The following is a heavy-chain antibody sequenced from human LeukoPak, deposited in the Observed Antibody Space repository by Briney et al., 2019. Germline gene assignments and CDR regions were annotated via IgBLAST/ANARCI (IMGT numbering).Heavy chain of an antibody. CDR2: ISSSSSYI. D-gene: IGHD3-22*01. CDR3: TPLEIVVVINGDAFDI. Sequence: GGSLRLSCAASGFTFSSYSMDWVRQAPGKGLEWVSSISSSSSYIYYADSVKGRLTISRDNAKNSLYLQMNSLRAEDTAVYYCTPLEIVVVINGDAFDIWGQGTMVTVSS. CDR1: GFTFSSYS. J-gene: IGHJ3*02. V-gene: IGHV3-21*01.